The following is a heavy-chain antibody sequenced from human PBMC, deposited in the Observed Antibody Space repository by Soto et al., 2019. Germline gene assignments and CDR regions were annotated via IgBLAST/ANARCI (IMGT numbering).Heavy chain of an antibody. CDR2: ISYSGST. V-gene: IGHV4-59*01. J-gene: IGHJ4*02. D-gene: IGHD3-9*01. Sequence: SETLSLTCPVSGDSISSSYWAWIRQPPGKGLEWIGYISYSGSTNYNPSLKSRVTIFVHTSGNQFSLSLSSVTAADTAVYFCARARYVLTGYYKGEYYYFDYWGQGTPVTVSS. CDR1: GDSISSSY. CDR3: ARARYVLTGYYKGEYYYFDY.